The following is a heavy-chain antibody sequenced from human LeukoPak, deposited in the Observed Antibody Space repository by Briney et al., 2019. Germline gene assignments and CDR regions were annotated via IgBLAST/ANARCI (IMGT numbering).Heavy chain of an antibody. CDR1: GFTVSSYY. V-gene: IGHV3-53*01. CDR2: IYSGGNT. D-gene: IGHD3-10*01. J-gene: IGHJ3*02. CDR3: ARTMVRGIIFTYAFDI. Sequence: GGSLRLSCAASGFTVSSYYMSWVRQAPGKGLEWVSVIYSGGNTCYADSVKGRFTISRDNSKNTLYLQTNSLRAEDTAVYYCARTMVRGIIFTYAFDIWGQGTMVTVSS.